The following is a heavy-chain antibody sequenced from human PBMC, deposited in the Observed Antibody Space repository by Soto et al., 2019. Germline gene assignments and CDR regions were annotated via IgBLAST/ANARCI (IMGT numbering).Heavy chain of an antibody. CDR1: GGTLSDHG. CDR2: TIPVFNTA. CDR3: ARGVYGSGNYYTGPSACHI. V-gene: IGHV1-69*06. Sequence: QVQLEQSGAEVKKPGSSVKVSCKASGGTLSDHGVAWLRQAPGQGLEWMGGTIPVFNTAKYAQKFQGRVTVTADKFTNIAYMELSSLRSEDTAFYFCARGVYGSGNYYTGPSACHIWGQGTMVIVSS. D-gene: IGHD3-10*01. J-gene: IGHJ3*02.